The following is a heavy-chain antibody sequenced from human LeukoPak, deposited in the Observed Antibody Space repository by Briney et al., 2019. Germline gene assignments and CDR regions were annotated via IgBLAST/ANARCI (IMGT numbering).Heavy chain of an antibody. D-gene: IGHD3-10*01. V-gene: IGHV4-38-2*02. CDR3: ASRMVRGVGFDY. CDR1: GYSISSGYY. J-gene: IGHJ4*02. Sequence: SETLSLTCTVSGYSISSGYYWGWIRQPPGKGLEWIGSIYHSGSTYYNPSLKSRVTISVDTSKNQFSLKLSSVTAADTAVYYCASRMVRGVGFDYWGQGTLVTVSS. CDR2: IYHSGST.